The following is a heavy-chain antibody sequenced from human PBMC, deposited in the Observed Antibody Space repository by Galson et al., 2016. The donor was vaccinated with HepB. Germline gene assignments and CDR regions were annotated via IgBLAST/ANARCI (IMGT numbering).Heavy chain of an antibody. CDR3: ARDYGIAALKVHYQYYGMDV. Sequence: SETLSLTCTVSGGSISNNNYYWGWIRQPPGKGLEWIGSIYYSGSTYYNPSLKSRVTISGDTSKNQFSLKLSSVTAADTAVYYCARDYGIAALKVHYQYYGMDVWGQGTTVTVSS. V-gene: IGHV4-39*07. CDR1: GGSISNNNYY. J-gene: IGHJ6*02. CDR2: IYYSGST. D-gene: IGHD6-6*01.